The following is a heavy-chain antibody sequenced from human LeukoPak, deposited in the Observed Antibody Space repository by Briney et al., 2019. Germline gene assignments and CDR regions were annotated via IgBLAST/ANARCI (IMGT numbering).Heavy chain of an antibody. CDR1: GFTFSSFW. D-gene: IGHD3-10*01. CDR2: INSDGSST. J-gene: IGHJ4*02. V-gene: IGHV3-74*01. Sequence: GALRPSFAAPGFTFSSFWMDWGRPTPGKGGVWVSRINSDGSSTSYADSVKGRFTISRDNAKNTLYLQMNSLRAEDTAVYYCATQESGFYYWGQGTLVTVSS. CDR3: ATQESGFYY.